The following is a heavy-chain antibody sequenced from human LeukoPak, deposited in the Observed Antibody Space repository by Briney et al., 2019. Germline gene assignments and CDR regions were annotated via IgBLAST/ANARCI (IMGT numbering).Heavy chain of an antibody. CDR3: AVGYCSSTSCYD. CDR2: IIPIFGTA. CDR1: GGTFSSYA. D-gene: IGHD2-2*01. V-gene: IGHV1-69*05. Sequence: ASVKVSCKASGGTFSSYAISWVRQAPGQGLEWMGGIIPIFGTANYAQKFQGRVTITTDESTSTAYMELSSLRSEDTAVYYCAVGYCSSTSCYDWGQGTLVTVSS. J-gene: IGHJ4*02.